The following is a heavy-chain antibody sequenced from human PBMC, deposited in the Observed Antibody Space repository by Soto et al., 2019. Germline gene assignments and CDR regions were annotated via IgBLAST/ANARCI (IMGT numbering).Heavy chain of an antibody. Sequence: GESLKISCKGSGYSFTSYWISWVRQMPGKGLEWMGRIDPSDSYTNYSPSFQGHVTISADKSISTAYLPWSSLKASDTAMYYCARHPYDSSGYYYNFDYWGQGTLVTVSS. CDR1: GYSFTSYW. V-gene: IGHV5-10-1*01. J-gene: IGHJ4*02. D-gene: IGHD3-22*01. CDR3: ARHPYDSSGYYYNFDY. CDR2: IDPSDSYT.